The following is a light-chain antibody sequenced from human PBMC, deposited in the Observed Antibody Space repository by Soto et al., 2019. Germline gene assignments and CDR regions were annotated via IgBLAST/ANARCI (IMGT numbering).Light chain of an antibody. J-gene: IGLJ1*01. V-gene: IGLV2-8*01. Sequence: QSVLTQPPSASGSPGQSVTISCTGTSSDVGGYKYVSWYQQHPGKAPNLMIYEVSKRPSGVPDRFSGSKSGNTASLTVSGLQAEDEADYYCSSYAGSNNYVFGSGTKV. CDR2: EVS. CDR3: SSYAGSNNYV. CDR1: SSDVGGYKY.